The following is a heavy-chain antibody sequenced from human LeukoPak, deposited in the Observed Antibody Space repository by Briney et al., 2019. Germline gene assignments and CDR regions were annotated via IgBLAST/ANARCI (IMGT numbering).Heavy chain of an antibody. D-gene: IGHD1-20*01. CDR2: IDPEDGET. CDR3: ATGHITGGTGFGY. J-gene: IGHJ4*02. Sequence: ASVKVSCKVSGYTSTDYYVHWVQQAPGKGLEWMGLIDPEDGETIYAEEFQGRVSITADTSTDTAYMELSSLRFDDTAVYYCATGHITGGTGFGYWGQGTLVTVSS. V-gene: IGHV1-69-2*01. CDR1: GYTSTDYY.